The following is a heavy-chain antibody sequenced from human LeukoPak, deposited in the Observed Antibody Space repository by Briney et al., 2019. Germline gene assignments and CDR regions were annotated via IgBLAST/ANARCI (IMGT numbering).Heavy chain of an antibody. J-gene: IGHJ3*02. CDR2: IYYSGNT. Sequence: PSETLSLTCTVSGDSISSSSYYWGWIRQPPGKGLEWIGNIYYSGNTYYNPPLKSRVTISVDTSKNQFSLKLSSVTAADTAVYYCASGEVGVYGDPDAFDIWGQGTMVTVSS. CDR3: ASGEVGVYGDPDAFDI. D-gene: IGHD4-17*01. V-gene: IGHV4-39*07. CDR1: GDSISSSSYY.